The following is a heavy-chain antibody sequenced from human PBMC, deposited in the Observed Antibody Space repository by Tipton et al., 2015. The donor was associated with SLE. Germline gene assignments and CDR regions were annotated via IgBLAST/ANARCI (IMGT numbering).Heavy chain of an antibody. V-gene: IGHV3-49*04. CDR1: GFTFGDYA. J-gene: IGHJ4*02. D-gene: IGHD4-17*01. CDR3: TSTPSTTVTRGDY. CDR2: IRSKAYGGTT. Sequence: SLRLSCTASGFTFGDYAMSWVRQAPGKGLEWVGFIRSKAYGGTTEYAASVKGRFTIPRDDSKSIAYLQMNSLKTEDTAVYYCTSTPSTTVTRGDYWGQGTLVTVSS.